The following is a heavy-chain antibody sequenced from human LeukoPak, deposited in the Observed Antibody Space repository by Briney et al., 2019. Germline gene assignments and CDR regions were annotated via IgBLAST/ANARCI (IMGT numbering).Heavy chain of an antibody. D-gene: IGHD2-21*02. CDR3: ARTAYCGGDCYSFDY. Sequence: SQTLSLTCAGSGGSISSGGYSWSWIRQPPGKGLEWIGYIYHSGSTYYNPSLKSRVTISVDRSKNQFSLKLSSVTAADTAVYYCARTAYCGGDCYSFDYWGQGTLVTVSS. CDR2: IYHSGST. J-gene: IGHJ4*02. CDR1: GGSISSGGYS. V-gene: IGHV4-30-2*01.